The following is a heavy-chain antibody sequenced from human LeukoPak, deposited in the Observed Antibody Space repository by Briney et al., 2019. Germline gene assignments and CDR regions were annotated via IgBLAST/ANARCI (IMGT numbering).Heavy chain of an antibody. V-gene: IGHV4-59*01. CDR3: ARSVEGYCRGGSCYYYSYYMDV. CDR1: GGSISSYY. CDR2: IYYSGST. D-gene: IGHD2-15*01. J-gene: IGHJ6*03. Sequence: SETLSLTCTVSGGSISSYYWSWIRQPPGKGLEWIGYIYYSGSTNYNPSLKSRVTISVKTSKNQFSLKLRSVTAADTAVYYCARSVEGYCRGGSCYYYSYYMDVWGKGTTVTVSS.